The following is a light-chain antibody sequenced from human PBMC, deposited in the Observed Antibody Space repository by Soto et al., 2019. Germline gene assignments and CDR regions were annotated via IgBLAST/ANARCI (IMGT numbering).Light chain of an antibody. CDR3: SSYTRSDSYA. CDR2: EVS. CDR1: SSDVGGYNY. V-gene: IGLV2-14*01. Sequence: QSVLTQPASVSGSPGQSITISCTGTSSDVGGYNYVSWYQQHPGKAPKVIIYEVSNRPSGVSNRFSGSKSGNTASLIISGLQAEDEADYYCSSYTRSDSYAFGTGTKLTVL. J-gene: IGLJ1*01.